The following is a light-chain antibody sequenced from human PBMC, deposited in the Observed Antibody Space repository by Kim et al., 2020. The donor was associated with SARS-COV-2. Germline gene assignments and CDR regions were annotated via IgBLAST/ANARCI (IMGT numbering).Light chain of an antibody. Sequence: QLVLTQSPSAFASLGASVKLTCTLSSGHSSYAIAWHQQQPEKGPRYLMKLNSDGSHSKGDGIPDRFSGSSSGAERYLTISSLQSEDEADYYCQTWGTGINWVFGGGTQLTVL. V-gene: IGLV4-69*01. CDR1: SGHSSYA. J-gene: IGLJ3*02. CDR2: LNSDGSH. CDR3: QTWGTGINWV.